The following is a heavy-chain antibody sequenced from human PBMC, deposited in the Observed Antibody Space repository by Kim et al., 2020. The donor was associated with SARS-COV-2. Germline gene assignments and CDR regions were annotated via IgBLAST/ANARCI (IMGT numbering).Heavy chain of an antibody. V-gene: IGHV3-30*18. D-gene: IGHD3-10*01. CDR2: MAYDGTNK. CDR3: VKDSSKAWNSKGSGFDS. Sequence: GGSLRLSCAASGFTFSRHGMHWVRQAPGKGLEWLADMAYDGTNKQYADSVKGRFSISRDNTNNTVFLQMNGLRHEDTAVYFCVKDSSKAWNSKGSGFDS. CDR1: GFTFSRHG. J-gene: IGHJ5*01.